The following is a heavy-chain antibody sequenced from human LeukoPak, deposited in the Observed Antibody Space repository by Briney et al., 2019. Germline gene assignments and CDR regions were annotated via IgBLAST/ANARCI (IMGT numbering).Heavy chain of an antibody. J-gene: IGHJ4*02. CDR1: GYSVTELS. CDR2: FDPEEAKM. V-gene: IGHV1-24*01. D-gene: IGHD3-3*01. Sequence: ASVKVSCKVSGYSVTELSMQWVRQAPGKGLDCLGGFDPEEAKMVYAQKFKGRVTMTEDTSTDTAYMESRGLTSEDTAVYYCATRSGDFWSGYVDWGQGTLVAVSS. CDR3: ATRSGDFWSGYVD.